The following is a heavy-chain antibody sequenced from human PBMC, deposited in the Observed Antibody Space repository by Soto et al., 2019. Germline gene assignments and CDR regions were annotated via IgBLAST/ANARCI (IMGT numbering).Heavy chain of an antibody. CDR3: TTDFSDSSPYYYYGMDV. CDR2: IKSKTDGGTT. V-gene: IGHV3-15*07. Sequence: GGSLRLSCAASGFXFSNAWMNWVRQAPGKGLEWVGRIKSKTDGGTTDYAAPVKGRFTISRDDSKNTLYLQMNSLKTEDTAVYYCTTDFSDSSPYYYYGMDVWGQGTTVTVS. CDR1: GFXFSNAW. D-gene: IGHD6-13*01. J-gene: IGHJ6*02.